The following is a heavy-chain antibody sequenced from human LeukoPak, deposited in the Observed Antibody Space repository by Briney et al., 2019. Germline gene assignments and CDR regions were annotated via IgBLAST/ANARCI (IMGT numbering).Heavy chain of an antibody. CDR3: AKSVETYTNDYYFDF. Sequence: PGGSLRLSCTASGFTFSSYAMSWVRQAPGKWLEWVSGISGSGGSTYYADSVKGRFTISRDNSKNTLYLQMNSLRAEDTAVYYCAKSVETYTNDYYFDFWGLGTLVTVSS. CDR1: GFTFSSYA. V-gene: IGHV3-23*01. D-gene: IGHD3-16*01. CDR2: ISGSGGST. J-gene: IGHJ4*02.